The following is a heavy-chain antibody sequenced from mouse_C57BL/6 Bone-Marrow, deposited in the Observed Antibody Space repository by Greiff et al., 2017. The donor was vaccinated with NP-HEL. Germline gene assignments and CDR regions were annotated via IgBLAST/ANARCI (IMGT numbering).Heavy chain of an antibody. D-gene: IGHD4-1*01. Sequence: VQLQQPGPELVKPGASVKISCKASGYTFTDYYMNWVKQSHGKSLEWIGDINPNNGGTSYNQKFKGKATLTVDKSSSTAYMELRSLTSEDSAVYYCARNDWDRDYYAMDYWGQGTSVTVSS. J-gene: IGHJ4*01. CDR2: INPNNGGT. V-gene: IGHV1-26*01. CDR3: ARNDWDRDYYAMDY. CDR1: GYTFTDYY.